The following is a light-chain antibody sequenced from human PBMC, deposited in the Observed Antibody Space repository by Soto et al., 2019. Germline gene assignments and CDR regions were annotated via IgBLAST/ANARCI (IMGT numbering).Light chain of an antibody. CDR3: QQYYSTPRT. V-gene: IGKV4-1*01. Sequence: EIVMTPSPDSLAVSLGERATINCKSSQSVLYSSNNKNYLAWYQQKPGQPPKLLIYWASTRESGVPDRFSGSGSGTDFSLTIRSLQAEDVAVYYCQQYYSTPRTFGQGTKVDIK. CDR1: QSVLYSSNNKNY. CDR2: WAS. J-gene: IGKJ1*01.